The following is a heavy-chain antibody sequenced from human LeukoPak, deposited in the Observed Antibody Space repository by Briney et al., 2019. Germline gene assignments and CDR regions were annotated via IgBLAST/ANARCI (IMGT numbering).Heavy chain of an antibody. CDR1: GFTVSRNF. CDR2: IHSSGSP. CDR3: VRGGARYDRRFVFDS. V-gene: IGHV3-66*01. Sequence: GGSLRLSCAASGFTVSRNFMSWVRQAPGKGLAWVSVIHSSGSPFYADSVRGRFSISRDNSKNTLYLQMNSLRAEDTSVYYCVRGGARYDRRFVFDSWGQGALVTVSS. J-gene: IGHJ4*02. D-gene: IGHD3-3*01.